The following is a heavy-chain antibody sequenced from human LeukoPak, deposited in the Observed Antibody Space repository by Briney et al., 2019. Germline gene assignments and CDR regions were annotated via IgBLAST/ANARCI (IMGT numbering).Heavy chain of an antibody. CDR2: VNRDGSET. J-gene: IGHJ6*02. CDR3: VRNNAMDV. CDR1: GFTLSNHW. V-gene: IGHV3-7*03. Sequence: GGSLRLSCAASGFTLSNHWMTWVRQVPGRGPEWVANVNRDGSETYYLDSVKGRFTISRDNAKNSLYLQMNGLRAEDTALYYCVRNNAMDVWGQGTTVIVSS. D-gene: IGHD2-8*01.